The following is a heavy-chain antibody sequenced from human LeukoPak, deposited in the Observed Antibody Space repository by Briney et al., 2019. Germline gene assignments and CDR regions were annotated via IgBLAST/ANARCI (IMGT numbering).Heavy chain of an antibody. CDR2: ISWNTGSI. CDR3: TRAQHRRTFDY. J-gene: IGHJ4*02. D-gene: IGHD1-14*01. Sequence: PPGRSLRLSCAASGFTFDDYAMHWVRQPPGKGLEWVSGISWNTGSIDYADSVKGRFTISRDNAKNSLYLQMNSLRAEDTALYYCTRAQHRRTFDYWAQGTLVTVSS. CDR1: GFTFDDYA. V-gene: IGHV3-9*01.